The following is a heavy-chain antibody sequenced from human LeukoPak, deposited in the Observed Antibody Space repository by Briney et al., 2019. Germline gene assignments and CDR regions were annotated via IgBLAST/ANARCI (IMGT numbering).Heavy chain of an antibody. Sequence: PGGSLRLSCAASGFTFSSYSMNWVRQAPGKGLEWVSSISSSSSNIYYADSVKGRFTISRDNAKNSLYLQMNSLRAEDTAVYYCARDQGGVGYWGQGTLVTVSS. D-gene: IGHD3-16*01. CDR1: GFTFSSYS. CDR3: ARDQGGVGY. V-gene: IGHV3-21*01. CDR2: ISSSSSNI. J-gene: IGHJ4*02.